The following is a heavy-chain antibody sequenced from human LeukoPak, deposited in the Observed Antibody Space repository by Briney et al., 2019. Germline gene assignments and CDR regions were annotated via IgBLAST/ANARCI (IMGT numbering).Heavy chain of an antibody. CDR2: INPNSGGT. V-gene: IGHV1-2*02. CDR1: GYTFTGYY. CDR3: ARGGYCSSTSCFLVYYMDV. J-gene: IGHJ6*03. D-gene: IGHD2-2*01. Sequence: ASVKVSCKASGYTFTGYYMHWVRQAPGQGLEWMGWINPNSGGTNYAQKFQGRVTMTRDTAISTAYMELSRLRSYDTAVYYCARGGYCSSTSCFLVYYMDVWGKGTTVTVSS.